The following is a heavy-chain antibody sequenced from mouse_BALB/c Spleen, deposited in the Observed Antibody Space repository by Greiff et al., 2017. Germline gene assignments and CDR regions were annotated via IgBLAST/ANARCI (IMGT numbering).Heavy chain of an antibody. CDR1: GFTFSSYA. V-gene: IGHV5-9-4*01. D-gene: IGHD1-1*01. CDR2: ISSGGSYT. J-gene: IGHJ4*01. Sequence: EVQLVESGGGLVKPGGSLKLSCAASGFTFSSYAMSWVRQSPEKRLEWVAEISSGGSYTYYPDTVTGRFTISRDNAKNTLYLEMSSLRSEDTAMYYCARVNYYGSSDYAMDYWGQGTSVTVSS. CDR3: ARVNYYGSSDYAMDY.